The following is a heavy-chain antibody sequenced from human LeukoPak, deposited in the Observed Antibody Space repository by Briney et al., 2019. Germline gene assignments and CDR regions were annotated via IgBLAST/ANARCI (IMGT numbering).Heavy chain of an antibody. CDR2: IYSSGTT. CDR3: ARDRASWGSPNYYYYMDV. CDR1: GGSISSYY. Sequence: SETLSLTCTVYGGSISSYYWSWIRQPPGKGLEWIGHIYSSGTTNYNPSLKSRVTRSGDTSKNQFSLKLSSVTAADTAVYYCARDRASWGSPNYYYYMDVWGKGTTVTVSS. D-gene: IGHD2-2*01. V-gene: IGHV4-59*01. J-gene: IGHJ6*03.